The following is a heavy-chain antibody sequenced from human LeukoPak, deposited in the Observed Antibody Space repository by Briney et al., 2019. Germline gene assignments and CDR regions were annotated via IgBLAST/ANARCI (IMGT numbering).Heavy chain of an antibody. V-gene: IGHV3-74*01. CDR3: ARDMNYNLDY. Sequence: GGSLRLSCAASGFTFRNSYIHWVRQAPGKGLVWVSRIDIDGNTNYADPVKGRFTISRDNAKNTVYLQMNSLRADDTAVYYCARDMNYNLDYWGQGNLVTVSP. D-gene: IGHD1-7*01. J-gene: IGHJ4*02. CDR2: IDIDGNT. CDR1: GFTFRNSY.